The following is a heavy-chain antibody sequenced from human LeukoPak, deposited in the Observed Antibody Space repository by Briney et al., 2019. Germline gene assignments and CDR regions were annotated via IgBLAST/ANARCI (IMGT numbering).Heavy chain of an antibody. D-gene: IGHD3-22*01. CDR3: ARYPVGSSGYLGY. V-gene: IGHV1-18*01. J-gene: IGHJ4*02. CDR2: ISAYNGNT. CDR1: RYTFSNYD. Sequence: ASVKVSCKASRYTFSNYDINWVRQAPGQGLEWMGWISAYNGNTNYAQKLQGRVTMTTDTSTSTAYMELRSLRSDDTAVYYCARYPVGSSGYLGYWGQGTLVTVSS.